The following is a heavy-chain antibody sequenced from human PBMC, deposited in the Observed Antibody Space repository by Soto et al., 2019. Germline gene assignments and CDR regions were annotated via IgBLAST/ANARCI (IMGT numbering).Heavy chain of an antibody. J-gene: IGHJ4*02. CDR1: GDNFNNYA. CDR2: LVPIFLTA. CDR3: TRGLGYSAS. Sequence: QVQLVQSGTEVQKPGSSVKVSCQASGDNFNNYAINWVRQAPGQGLEWMGGLVPIFLTANYAQKFQGRVTITADRSTSTAYMELSSLISEDTAVYYCTRGLGYSASWGQGTLVTVSS. V-gene: IGHV1-69*06. D-gene: IGHD7-27*01.